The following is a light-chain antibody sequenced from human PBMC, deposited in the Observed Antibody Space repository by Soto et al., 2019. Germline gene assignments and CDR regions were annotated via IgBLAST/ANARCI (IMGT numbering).Light chain of an antibody. CDR3: QQYGVSPLT. Sequence: EIVLTQSPGTLSLSPGETATVSCRATESLITKALAWYQQKPGQAPRLLIYGAFTRDAAIPDRFNGSGSGTDFALTISRLELEDPAVYNCQQYGVSPLTFGRGTKVEI. J-gene: IGKJ3*01. CDR1: ESLITKA. CDR2: GAF. V-gene: IGKV3-20*01.